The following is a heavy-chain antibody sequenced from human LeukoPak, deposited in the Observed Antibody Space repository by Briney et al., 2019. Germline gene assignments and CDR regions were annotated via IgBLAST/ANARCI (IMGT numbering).Heavy chain of an antibody. J-gene: IGHJ5*02. CDR2: IYYSGST. CDR3: ARGGVPSYDFWSAASWFDP. V-gene: IGHV4-59*01. Sequence: SETLSLTCTVSGGSISSYYWSWIRQPPGKGLEWIGYIYYSGSTNSNPSLKSRVTISVDTSKNQFSLKLSSVTAADTAVYYCARGGVPSYDFWSAASWFDPWGQGTLVTVSS. CDR1: GGSISSYY. D-gene: IGHD3-3*01.